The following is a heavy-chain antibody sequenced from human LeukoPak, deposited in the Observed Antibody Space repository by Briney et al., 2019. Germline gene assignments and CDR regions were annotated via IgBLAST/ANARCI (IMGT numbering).Heavy chain of an antibody. CDR3: ARHVPSPVRYSYGYGGSYFDY. Sequence: ASQTLSLTCAVSGGSISSGGYSWSWIRQPPGKGLEWIGYIYHSGSTYYNPSLKSRVTISVDRSKNQFSLKLSSVTAADTAVYYCARHVPSPVRYSYGYGGSYFDYWGQGTLVTVSS. CDR2: IYHSGST. CDR1: GGSISSGGYS. J-gene: IGHJ4*02. D-gene: IGHD5-18*01. V-gene: IGHV4-30-2*01.